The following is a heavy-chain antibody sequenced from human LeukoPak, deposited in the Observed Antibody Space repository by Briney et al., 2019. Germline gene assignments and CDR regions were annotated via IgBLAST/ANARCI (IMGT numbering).Heavy chain of an antibody. J-gene: IGHJ4*02. CDR1: GLTFSTSG. CDR2: ICPTGFDC. D-gene: IGHD1-14*01. CDR3: PTETNGRHYDY. Sequence: GGSLRLSCTTSGLTFSTSGFNWVRHAPGKGLVWFASICPTGFDCSHADSVKGRFTIARYNTKDFLYLQIHSLKAEDTAVYYCPTETNGRHYDYWGQGTLLTVSS. V-gene: IGHV3-21*06.